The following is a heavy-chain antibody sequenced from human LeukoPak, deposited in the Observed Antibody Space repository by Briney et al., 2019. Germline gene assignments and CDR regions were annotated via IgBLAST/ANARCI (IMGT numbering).Heavy chain of an antibody. CDR1: GGTFSSYA. D-gene: IGHD2-2*01. CDR3: ARKTVVVPAAILGWFDP. J-gene: IGHJ5*02. V-gene: IGHV1-69*11. CDR2: IIPILGTA. Sequence: ASVKVSCKASGGTFSSYAISWVRQAPGQGLEWMGRIIPILGTANYAQKFQGRVTFTADEFTSTAYMELSSLRSEDAAVYYCARKTVVVPAAILGWFDPWGQGTLVAVSS.